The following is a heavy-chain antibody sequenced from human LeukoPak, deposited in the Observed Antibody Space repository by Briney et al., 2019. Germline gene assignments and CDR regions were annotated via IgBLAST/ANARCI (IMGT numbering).Heavy chain of an antibody. D-gene: IGHD3-10*01. CDR3: ARRLSRIYYGSGSYYFDY. CDR1: GGSISSSSYY. V-gene: IGHV4-39*07. Sequence: SETLSLTCTVSGGSISSSSYYWGWIRQPPGKGLEWIGEINHSGSTNYNPSLKSRVTISVDTSKNQFSLKLSSVTAADTAVYYCARRLSRIYYGSGSYYFDYWGQGTLVTVSS. J-gene: IGHJ4*02. CDR2: INHSGST.